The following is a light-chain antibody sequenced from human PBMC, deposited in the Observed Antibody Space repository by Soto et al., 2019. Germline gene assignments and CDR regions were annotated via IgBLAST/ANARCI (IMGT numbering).Light chain of an antibody. J-gene: IGKJ5*01. CDR3: QQYGTLIT. CDR2: GAS. Sequence: EIVLTQSPGTLSLSPEERATLSCRASQSVTNSYLAWYQQKPGQAPRLLIYGASSRATGIPDRFSGSGSGTDFTLTISRLESEDFAVYYCQQYGTLITFGQGTRLEIK. CDR1: QSVTNSY. V-gene: IGKV3-20*01.